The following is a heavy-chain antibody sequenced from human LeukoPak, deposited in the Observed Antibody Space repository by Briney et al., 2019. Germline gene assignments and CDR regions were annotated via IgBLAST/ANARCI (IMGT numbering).Heavy chain of an antibody. J-gene: IGHJ4*02. D-gene: IGHD5-24*01. CDR1: GFTFSSYG. CDR3: AKDRQRDGYNGDFDY. Sequence: SGRSLRLSCAASGFTFSSYGMHWVRQAPGKGLEWVAVIWYDGSNKYYADSVKGRFTISRDNSKNTLYLRMNSLRAEDTAVYYCAKDRQRDGYNGDFDYWGQGTLVTVSS. V-gene: IGHV3-33*06. CDR2: IWYDGSNK.